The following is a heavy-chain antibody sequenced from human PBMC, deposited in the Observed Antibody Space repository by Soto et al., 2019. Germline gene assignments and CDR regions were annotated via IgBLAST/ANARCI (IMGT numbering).Heavy chain of an antibody. Sequence: GASVKVSCKASGYTFTSYGISWVRQAPGQGLEWMGWISAYNGSTSYAQKFQGRVTMTRDTSTSTVYMELSSLRSEDTAVHYCAGVVTKLDYWGQGTLVTVSS. CDR1: GYTFTSYG. CDR3: AGVVTKLDY. V-gene: IGHV1-18*01. D-gene: IGHD2-15*01. J-gene: IGHJ4*02. CDR2: ISAYNGST.